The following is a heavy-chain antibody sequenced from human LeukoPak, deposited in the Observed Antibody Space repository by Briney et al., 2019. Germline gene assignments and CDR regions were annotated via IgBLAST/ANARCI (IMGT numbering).Heavy chain of an antibody. J-gene: IGHJ5*02. CDR3: ARDPESSSYDL. D-gene: IGHD6-6*01. V-gene: IGHV3-7*01. CDR1: GFSFSTYW. CDR2: IDQGGSVR. Sequence: GGSLRLSCAASGFSFSTYWMSWVRQTPEKGLEFVANIDQGGSVRNYMDSLKGRCTISRDNAKKSLYLEINSLRADDTAVYYCARDPESSSYDLWGRGALVTVSS.